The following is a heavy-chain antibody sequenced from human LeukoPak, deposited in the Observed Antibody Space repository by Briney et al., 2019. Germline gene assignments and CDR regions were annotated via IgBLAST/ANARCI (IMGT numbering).Heavy chain of an antibody. CDR2: ISAYNGNT. D-gene: IGHD6-6*01. Sequence: ASVKVSCKASGYTFTSYGISWVRQAPGQGLEWMGWISAYNGNTNYAQKLQGRVTMTTDTSTSTAYMELRSLRSDDTAVYYCARDPSIAAHPEGYNWFDPWGQGTLVTVSS. J-gene: IGHJ5*02. V-gene: IGHV1-18*01. CDR3: ARDPSIAAHPEGYNWFDP. CDR1: GYTFTSYG.